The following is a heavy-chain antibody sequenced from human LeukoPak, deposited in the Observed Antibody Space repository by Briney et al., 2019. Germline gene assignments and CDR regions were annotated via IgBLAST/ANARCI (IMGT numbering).Heavy chain of an antibody. J-gene: IGHJ4*02. Sequence: ASVKVSCKASGYTFTSYYMHWVRQAPGQGLEWMGRINPNSGGTNYAQKFQGRVTMTRDTSISTAYMELSRLRSDDTAVYYCASRGGTAMTWGDYWGQGTLVTVSS. V-gene: IGHV1-2*06. D-gene: IGHD2-15*01. CDR1: GYTFTSYY. CDR3: ASRGGTAMTWGDY. CDR2: INPNSGGT.